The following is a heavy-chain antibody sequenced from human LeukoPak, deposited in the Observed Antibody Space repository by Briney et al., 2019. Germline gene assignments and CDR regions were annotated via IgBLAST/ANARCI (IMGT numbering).Heavy chain of an antibody. CDR3: AKVRKVGTMSTAPF. V-gene: IGHV3-30*02. D-gene: IGHD1-26*01. J-gene: IGHJ4*02. CDR2: IRYDGSHK. CDR1: GFSFSNYG. Sequence: GGSLRLSCAASGFSFSNYGMHWVRQAPGKGLEWVAFIRYDGSHKYYADYVKGRFIVSRDNPKNTLHLQMKHLRAEDTAVYYCAKVRKVGTMSTAPFWGQGTLVTVSS.